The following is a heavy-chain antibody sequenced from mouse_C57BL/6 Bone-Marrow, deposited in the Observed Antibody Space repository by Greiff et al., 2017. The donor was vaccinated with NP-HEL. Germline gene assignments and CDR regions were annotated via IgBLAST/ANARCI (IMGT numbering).Heavy chain of an antibody. V-gene: IGHV5-4*01. CDR2: ISDGGSYT. J-gene: IGHJ4*01. D-gene: IGHD1-1*01. Sequence: EVMLVESGGGLVKPGGSLKLSCAASGFTFSSYAMSWVRQTPEKRLEWVATISDGGSYTYYPDNVKGRFTISRDNAKNNLYLQMSHLKSEDTAMYYCARDFTTVVAEYAMDYWGQGTSVTVSS. CDR1: GFTFSSYA. CDR3: ARDFTTVVAEYAMDY.